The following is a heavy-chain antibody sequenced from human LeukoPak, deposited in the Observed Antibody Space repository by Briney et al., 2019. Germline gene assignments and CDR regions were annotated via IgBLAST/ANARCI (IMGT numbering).Heavy chain of an antibody. CDR3: ARDGWELLRDLGPLNY. CDR1: GFTFNNYG. V-gene: IGHV3-30*03. Sequence: GKSLRLSCAASGFTFNNYGMHWVRQAPGKGLEWVAVISYDGRNKHYPDSVKGRFTISRDISTDTLWLQMDSLRTEDTAVYYCARDGWELLRDLGPLNYWGQGTLVTVSS. CDR2: ISYDGRNK. D-gene: IGHD1-26*01. J-gene: IGHJ4*02.